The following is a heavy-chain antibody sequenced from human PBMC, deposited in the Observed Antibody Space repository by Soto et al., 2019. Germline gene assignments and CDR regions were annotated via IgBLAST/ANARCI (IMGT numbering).Heavy chain of an antibody. CDR2: IFHSGNT. Sequence: QVQLQESGPGLVKPSGTLSLTCAVSSGSIGTTNWWSWVRQTPGKGLEWIGEIFHSGNTYYNPSLASRVTISVDTSKNQFSPNLRSVTAADTAVYYCARRTWGMDVWGQGTTVTVSS. CDR3: ARRTWGMDV. CDR1: SGSIGTTNW. D-gene: IGHD2-8*01. J-gene: IGHJ6*02. V-gene: IGHV4-4*02.